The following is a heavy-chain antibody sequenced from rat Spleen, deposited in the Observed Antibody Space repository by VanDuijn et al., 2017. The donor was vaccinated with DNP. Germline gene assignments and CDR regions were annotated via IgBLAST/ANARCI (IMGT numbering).Heavy chain of an antibody. Sequence: EVQLVESGGGSVQPGRSLKLSCVASGFTFSAYDMAWVRQAPTKGLEWVTSISPSGDSTYYRDSVKGRFTVSRDNAKNRLYLQMDSLRSEDTATYYCTRRDWELRYFDYWGQGVMVTVSS. V-gene: IGHV5S13*01. CDR2: ISPSGDST. CDR3: TRRDWELRYFDY. CDR1: GFTFSAYD. D-gene: IGHD5-1*01. J-gene: IGHJ2*01.